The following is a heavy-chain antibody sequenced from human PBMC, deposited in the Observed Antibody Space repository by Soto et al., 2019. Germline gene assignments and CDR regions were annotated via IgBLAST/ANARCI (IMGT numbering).Heavy chain of an antibody. V-gene: IGHV1-2*02. CDR1: GYTFTGYY. CDR2: INLNGGGT. Sequence: XVKVSCKASGYTFTGYYMHWVRHAPGQGLEWMEWINLNGGGTNYAQKFQGGVTMTRDTSISTAYMELSRLRSDDTAVYYCARSKEVPDDVFDIWGQGTMVTVSS. CDR3: ARSKEVPDDVFDI. J-gene: IGHJ3*02.